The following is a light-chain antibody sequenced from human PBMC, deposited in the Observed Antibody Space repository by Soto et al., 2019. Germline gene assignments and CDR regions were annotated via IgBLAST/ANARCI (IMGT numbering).Light chain of an antibody. V-gene: IGKV3-20*01. CDR3: QQFGSSPIT. CDR2: DAS. J-gene: IGKJ5*01. CDR1: QTVSSTY. Sequence: EIVLTQSPGTLSLSPGERATLSCRTSQTVSSTYFAWYQHRPGQAPRLLFYDASTRATGIPDRFSCSGSQTASTLTINRLEPEDSASYYCQQFGSSPITFGQATRMETK.